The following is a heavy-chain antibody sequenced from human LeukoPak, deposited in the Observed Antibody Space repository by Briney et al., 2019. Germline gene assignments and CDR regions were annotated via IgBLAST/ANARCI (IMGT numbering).Heavy chain of an antibody. V-gene: IGHV4-4*09. CDR3: ASSGRDIALFDP. CDR1: GGSISSYY. Sequence: SETLSLTCTVSGGSISSYYWSWIRQPPGKGLEWIGYIYTSGSTNYNPSLKSRVTISVDTSKNQFSLKLSSVTAADTAVYYCASSGRDIALFDPWGQGTLVTVSS. CDR2: IYTSGST. J-gene: IGHJ5*02. D-gene: IGHD5-12*01.